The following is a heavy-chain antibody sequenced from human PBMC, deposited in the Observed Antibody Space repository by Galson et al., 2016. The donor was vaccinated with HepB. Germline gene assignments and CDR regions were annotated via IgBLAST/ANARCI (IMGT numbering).Heavy chain of an antibody. D-gene: IGHD5-12*01. J-gene: IGHJ3*02. CDR3: ARHRGDTGYDAFEI. CDR2: ISRSSSYT. V-gene: IGHV3-11*03. CDR1: GFTFRLYY. Sequence: SLRLSCAASGFTFRLYYMSWIRQAPGKGLEWVSYISRSSSYTNFADSVKGRFTISRDNAKNSLYLQMDSLRAEDTAIYYCARHRGDTGYDAFEIWGQGTMVTVSP.